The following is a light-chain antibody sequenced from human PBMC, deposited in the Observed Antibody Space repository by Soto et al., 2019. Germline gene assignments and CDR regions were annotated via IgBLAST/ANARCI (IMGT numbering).Light chain of an antibody. CDR3: QQYITFPYT. CDR2: DAS. CDR1: QTISSW. J-gene: IGKJ2*01. Sequence: DIQMTQSPSTLSASVGDRVTITCRASQTISSWLAWYQQKPGKAPDLLIYDASHLQDGVPSRFSGRGSGTAFTLAISSLQPDDFATYFCQQYITFPYTFGQGTKLEIK. V-gene: IGKV1-5*01.